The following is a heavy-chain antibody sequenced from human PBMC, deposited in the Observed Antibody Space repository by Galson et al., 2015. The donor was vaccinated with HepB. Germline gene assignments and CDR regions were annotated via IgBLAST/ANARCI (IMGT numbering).Heavy chain of an antibody. Sequence: SVKVSCKASGYTFTSYAMNWVRQAPGQGLEWMGWINTNTGNPTYAQGFTGRFVFSLDTSVSTAYLQISSLKAEDTAVYYCARDFQSLDFTIHTVSPSFDPWGQGTLVTVSS. CDR2: INTNTGNP. CDR3: ARDFQSLDFTIHTVSPSFDP. V-gene: IGHV7-4-1*02. D-gene: IGHD3-9*01. CDR1: GYTFTSYA. J-gene: IGHJ5*02.